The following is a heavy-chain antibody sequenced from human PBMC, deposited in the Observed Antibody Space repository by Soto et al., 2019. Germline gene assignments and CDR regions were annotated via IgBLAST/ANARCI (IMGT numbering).Heavy chain of an antibody. J-gene: IGHJ4*02. D-gene: IGHD5-12*01. CDR1: GFTFSTYA. V-gene: IGHV3-23*01. CDR3: AKDWTWIKPHFDY. Sequence: SLRLSCAASGFTFSTYAVSWVRQVPGKGLEWVSAISGSGGSTYYADSVKGRFTISRDNSKNTLYLQMNSLRAEDTAVYYCAKDWTWIKPHFDYWGQGTPVTVSS. CDR2: ISGSGGST.